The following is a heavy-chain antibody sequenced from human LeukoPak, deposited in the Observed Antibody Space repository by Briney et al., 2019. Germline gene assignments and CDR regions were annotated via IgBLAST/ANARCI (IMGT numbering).Heavy chain of an antibody. J-gene: IGHJ4*02. CDR2: IYYSGST. CDR3: VRVEYNWNDEGFDY. Sequence: SETLSLTCTVSGGSISSGDYYWSWIRQPPGKGLEWIGYIYYSGSTYYNPSLKSRVTISVDTSKNQFSLKLSSVTAADTAVYYCVRVEYNWNDEGFDYWGQGTLVTVSS. V-gene: IGHV4-30-4*08. D-gene: IGHD1-20*01. CDR1: GGSISSGDYY.